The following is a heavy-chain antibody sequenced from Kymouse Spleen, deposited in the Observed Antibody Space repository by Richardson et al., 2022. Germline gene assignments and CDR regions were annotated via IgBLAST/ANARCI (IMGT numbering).Heavy chain of an antibody. Sequence: EVQLVESGGGLVQPGGSLRLSCAASGFTFSSYWMHWVRQAPGKGLVWVSRINSDGSSTSYADSVKGRFTISRDNAKNTLYLQMNSLRAEDTAVYYCARAPGANPYYYGMDVWGQGTTVTVSS. D-gene: IGHD1-26*01. V-gene: IGHV3-74*01. CDR2: INSDGSST. CDR1: GFTFSSYW. J-gene: IGHJ6*02. CDR3: ARAPGANPYYYGMDV.